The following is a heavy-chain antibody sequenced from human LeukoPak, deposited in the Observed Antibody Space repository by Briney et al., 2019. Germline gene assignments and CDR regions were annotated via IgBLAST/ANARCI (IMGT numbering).Heavy chain of an antibody. D-gene: IGHD6-19*01. J-gene: IGHJ5*02. CDR2: VSGSGGST. Sequence: GGSLRLSCAASGFTFSSYAMSWVRQAPGKGLEWVSVVSGSGGSTYYADSAKGRFTISRDNSKNTVYLQINSLRAEDTAVYYCAKDGTSGWYVGNWFDPWGQGTLVTVSS. CDR1: GFTFSSYA. CDR3: AKDGTSGWYVGNWFDP. V-gene: IGHV3-23*01.